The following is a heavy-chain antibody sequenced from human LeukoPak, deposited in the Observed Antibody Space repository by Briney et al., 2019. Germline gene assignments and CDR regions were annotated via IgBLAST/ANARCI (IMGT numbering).Heavy chain of an antibody. CDR1: GFTFSSYG. Sequence: GGSLRLSCAASGFTFSSYGMHWVRQAPGKGLEWVAFIRYDGSNKYYADSVKGRFTISRDNSKNTLYLQMNSLRAEDTAAYYCAKDQQQLVSGNYYFDYWGQGTLVTVSS. J-gene: IGHJ4*02. CDR2: IRYDGSNK. V-gene: IGHV3-30*02. D-gene: IGHD6-13*01. CDR3: AKDQQQLVSGNYYFDY.